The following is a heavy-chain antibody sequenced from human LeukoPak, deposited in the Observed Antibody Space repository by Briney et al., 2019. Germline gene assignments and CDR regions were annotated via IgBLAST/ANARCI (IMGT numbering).Heavy chain of an antibody. V-gene: IGHV3-7*01. CDR1: GFASSTYW. Sequence: GGSLRLSCAASGFASSTYWMDWVRQAPGKGLEWVGNINQDGSVKHYVDSARGRFTISRDNARNSVYLQMNALRVEDTAVYYCTRDFVFWGQGTLVTVSS. CDR2: INQDGSVK. CDR3: TRDFVF. D-gene: IGHD3-3*01. J-gene: IGHJ4*02.